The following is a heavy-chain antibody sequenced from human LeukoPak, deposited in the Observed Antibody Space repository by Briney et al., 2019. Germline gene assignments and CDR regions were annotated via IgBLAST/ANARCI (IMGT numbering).Heavy chain of an antibody. Sequence: SGESLRLSCAASGFNFVNYDMRWVRQAPGKGLEWVSYISSSGSTIYYADSVKGRFTISRDNAKNSLYLQMNSLRAEDTAVYYCARDRHGGERALGYWGQGTLVTVSS. CDR2: ISSSGSTI. CDR1: GFNFVNYD. J-gene: IGHJ4*02. CDR3: ARDRHGGERALGY. V-gene: IGHV3-48*03. D-gene: IGHD3-16*01.